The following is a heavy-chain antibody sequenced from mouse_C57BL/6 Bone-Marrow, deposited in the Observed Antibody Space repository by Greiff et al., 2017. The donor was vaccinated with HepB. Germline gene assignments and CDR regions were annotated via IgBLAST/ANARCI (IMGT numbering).Heavy chain of an antibody. CDR2: ISNGGGST. J-gene: IGHJ4*01. CDR3: ARQALTTVVGDYAMDY. CDR1: GFTFSDYY. V-gene: IGHV5-12*01. D-gene: IGHD1-1*01. Sequence: EVKVVESGGGLVQPGGSLKLSCAASGFTFSDYYMYWVRQTPEKRLEWVAYISNGGGSTYYPDTVKGRFTISRDNAKNTLYLQMSRLKSEDTAMYYCARQALTTVVGDYAMDYWGQGTSVTVSS.